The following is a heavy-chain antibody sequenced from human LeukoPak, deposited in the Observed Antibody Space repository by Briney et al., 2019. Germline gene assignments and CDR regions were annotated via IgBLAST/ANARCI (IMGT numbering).Heavy chain of an antibody. D-gene: IGHD2-2*01. CDR1: GGSISSSNYY. V-gene: IGHV4-39*01. J-gene: IGHJ4*02. Sequence: PSETLSLTCTVSGGSISSSNYYWGWIRQPPGKGLEWIGSMYYSGSTFYNPSLKSQVTISVATSKNQFSLKLSSMTAADTAVYYCARRKAAMPEYYFDYWGQGTLVTVSS. CDR3: ARRKAAMPEYYFDY. CDR2: MYYSGST.